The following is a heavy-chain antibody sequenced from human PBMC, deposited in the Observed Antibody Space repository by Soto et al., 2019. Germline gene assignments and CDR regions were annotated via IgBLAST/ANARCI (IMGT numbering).Heavy chain of an antibody. CDR2: INAANGDT. D-gene: IGHD1-26*01. J-gene: IGHJ6*02. CDR1: GYTFTSYA. V-gene: IGHV1-3*01. Sequence: QVQLVQSGAEVKKPGASVQVSCKASGYTFTSYALHWVRLARGERPEWMGWINAANGDTKYSKKFQGRVTITRDTSASTGYMEVSSLRSEDTAVYYCGRSVVGATGEILYNAMDVWGQGTTVTVSS. CDR3: GRSVVGATGEILYNAMDV.